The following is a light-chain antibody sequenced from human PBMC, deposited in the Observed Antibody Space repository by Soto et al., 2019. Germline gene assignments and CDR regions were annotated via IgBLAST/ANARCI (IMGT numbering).Light chain of an antibody. Sequence: EIVMTQSPATLSVSPGERATLSCRASQSISSNLAWYQQKPGQAPRLLIHGASTRATGIPARFSGSGSGTEFTLTISSLQSEDFAVYYCQQYDYWWTFGQGTKVEIK. CDR1: QSISSN. V-gene: IGKV3-15*01. CDR2: GAS. CDR3: QQYDYWWT. J-gene: IGKJ1*01.